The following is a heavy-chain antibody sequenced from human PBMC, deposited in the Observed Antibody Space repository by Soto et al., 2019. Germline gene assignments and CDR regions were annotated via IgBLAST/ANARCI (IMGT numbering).Heavy chain of an antibody. D-gene: IGHD4-17*01. CDR3: AHAGDYNLLTFDH. Sequence: QITLKESGPTLVRPAQTLTLTCGFSGFSLSSYGMGVAWIRQPPGKALEWLALLYWDDDKRYSPSLKDRLAISKDPSSNQAVLTITNMDPGDTATYFCAHAGDYNLLTFDHWGPGTLVTVSS. J-gene: IGHJ4*02. CDR1: GFSLSSYGMG. V-gene: IGHV2-5*02. CDR2: LYWDDDK.